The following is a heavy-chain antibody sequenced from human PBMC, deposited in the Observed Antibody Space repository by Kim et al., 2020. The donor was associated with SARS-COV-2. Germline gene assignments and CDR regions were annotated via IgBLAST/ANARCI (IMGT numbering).Heavy chain of an antibody. J-gene: IGHJ4*02. CDR3: ARAVLGIAVADPLEY. CDR2: ISYDGSNK. V-gene: IGHV3-30*04. Sequence: GGSLRLSCAAPGFTFSSYAMHWVRQAPGKGLEWVAVISYDGSNKYYVDSVKGRFTISRDNSKNTLYLQMNSLRAEDTAVYYCARAVLGIAVADPLEYWGQGTLVTVSS. D-gene: IGHD6-19*01. CDR1: GFTFSSYA.